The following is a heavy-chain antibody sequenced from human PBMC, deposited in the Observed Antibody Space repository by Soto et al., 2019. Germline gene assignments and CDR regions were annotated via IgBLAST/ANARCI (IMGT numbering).Heavy chain of an antibody. V-gene: IGHV3-23*01. CDR3: AKGNTSGWYFFDH. CDR1: GFTFSNCA. D-gene: IGHD6-19*01. Sequence: EVQVWESEGGLVQPGGSLRLSCEGSGFTFSNCAMSWVRQAPGKGLEWVSGISGTGRSTFYADSVKDRFTISRDNSKNTVYLEMTSLRAEDTAVYYCAKGNTSGWYFFDHWGQGTLVTVSS. J-gene: IGHJ4*02. CDR2: ISGTGRST.